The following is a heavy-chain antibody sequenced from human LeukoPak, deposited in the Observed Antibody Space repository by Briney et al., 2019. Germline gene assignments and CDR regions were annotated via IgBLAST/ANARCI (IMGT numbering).Heavy chain of an antibody. CDR3: AGSIAAAADY. V-gene: IGHV1-69*05. D-gene: IGHD6-13*01. Sequence: GASVKVSCKASGGTFSSYAISWVRQAPGQGLEWMGGIIPIFGTANYAQKFQGRVTITTDESTSTAYMELSSPRSEDTAVYYCAGSIAAAADYWGQGTLVTVSS. CDR1: GGTFSSYA. J-gene: IGHJ4*02. CDR2: IIPIFGTA.